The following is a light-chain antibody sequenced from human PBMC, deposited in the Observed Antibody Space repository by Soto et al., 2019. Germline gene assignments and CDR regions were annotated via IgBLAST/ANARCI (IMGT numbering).Light chain of an antibody. CDR1: SSDIGGYNS. CDR2: DVS. CDR3: SSYTDRNNLV. V-gene: IGLV2-8*01. Sequence: QSALTQSPSASGSPGQSVTISCTGTSSDIGGYNSVSWYQQHPGKAPKVMIYDVSKRPSGVPDRFSGSKSGNTASLIVSALQAEDEADYYCSSYTDRNNLVFGTGTKLTVL. J-gene: IGLJ1*01.